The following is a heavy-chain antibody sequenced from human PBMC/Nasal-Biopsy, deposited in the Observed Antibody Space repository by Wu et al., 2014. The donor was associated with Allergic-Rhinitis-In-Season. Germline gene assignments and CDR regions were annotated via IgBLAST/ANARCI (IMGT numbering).Heavy chain of an antibody. Sequence: LRLSCASSGFPFNEYVMNWVRQAPGQGLEWVSSIRYSGDRTYYADSVKGRFAISRDDSKNILYLQMNSLSGEDTAVYYCASGRQRAGSDPQDYWGQGTLVSVSS. V-gene: IGHV3-23*01. CDR3: ASGRQRAGSDPQDY. D-gene: IGHD6-13*01. J-gene: IGHJ4*02. CDR2: IRYSGDRT. CDR1: GFPFNEYV.